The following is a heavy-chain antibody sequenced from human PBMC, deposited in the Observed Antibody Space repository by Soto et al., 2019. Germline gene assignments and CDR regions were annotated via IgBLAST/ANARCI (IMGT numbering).Heavy chain of an antibody. CDR2: IFPSDSDT. Sequence: HGESLKISCKGSDYSFTTSWIGWVRQMPGKGLEWMGIIFPSDSDTRYSPSFQGQVTISVDKSISTAYLQWSSLKASDTAMYYCARRPGSWFDPWGQGTLVTVSS. CDR3: ARRPGSWFDP. D-gene: IGHD3-10*01. J-gene: IGHJ5*02. V-gene: IGHV5-51*01. CDR1: DYSFTTSW.